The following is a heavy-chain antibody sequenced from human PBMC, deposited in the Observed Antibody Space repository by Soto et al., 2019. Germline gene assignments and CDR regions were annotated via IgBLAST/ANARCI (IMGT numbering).Heavy chain of an antibody. D-gene: IGHD3-9*01. Sequence: PSETLSLTCTVSGGSISSYYWSWIRQPPGKGLEWIGYIYYSGSTNYNPSLKGRVTISVDTSKNQFSLKLSSVTAADTAVYYCARVAYDILTGYYSFDYWGQGTLVTVSS. CDR2: IYYSGST. CDR1: GGSISSYY. J-gene: IGHJ4*02. V-gene: IGHV4-59*01. CDR3: ARVAYDILTGYYSFDY.